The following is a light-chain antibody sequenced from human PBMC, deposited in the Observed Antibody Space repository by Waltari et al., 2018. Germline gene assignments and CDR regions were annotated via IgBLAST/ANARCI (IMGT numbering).Light chain of an antibody. V-gene: IGKV1-5*03. CDR1: QSISNW. J-gene: IGKJ1*01. Sequence: DIQMTQSPSTLSASVGDRVTITCRASQSISNWLAWYQQKPGKAPKLLIYQASTLESGVPPRFSGRRSGTEFTLTISSLQPDDFATYYCLQYNSYRTFGQGTKVEIK. CDR3: LQYNSYRT. CDR2: QAS.